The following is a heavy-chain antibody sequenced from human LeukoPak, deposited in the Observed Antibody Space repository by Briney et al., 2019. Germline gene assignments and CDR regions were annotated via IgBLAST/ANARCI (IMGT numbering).Heavy chain of an antibody. CDR1: GVSFNDYY. D-gene: IGHD2-21*02. Sequence: SETLSLTCAVSGVSFNDYYWSWVRQTPGKGLGWIGEINHSGYTNDSPSLKSRVTLSIDTSRKQFSLNLRSVTVADTGIYYCTRMTAGHDYWGQGTLVTVSS. V-gene: IGHV4-34*01. CDR3: TRMTAGHDY. J-gene: IGHJ4*02. CDR2: INHSGYT.